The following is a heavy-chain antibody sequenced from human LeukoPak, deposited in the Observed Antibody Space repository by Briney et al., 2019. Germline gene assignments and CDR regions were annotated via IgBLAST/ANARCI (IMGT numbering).Heavy chain of an antibody. D-gene: IGHD3-10*01. CDR2: ISGATPDT. J-gene: IGHJ3*02. CDR3: AKHFYVSGNYYPHAYDI. V-gene: IGHV3-23*01. CDR1: GFTFSTHG. Sequence: GGTLRLSCAASGFTFSTHGMSWVRLAPGKGLEWISGISGATPDTHYADSVKGRFTISRDNFNNMPYLQVNSLRAEDTAVYFCAKHFYVSGNYYPHAYDIWGRGTTVTVSS.